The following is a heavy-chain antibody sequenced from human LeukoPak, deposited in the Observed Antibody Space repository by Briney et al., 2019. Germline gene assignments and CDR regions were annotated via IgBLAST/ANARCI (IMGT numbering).Heavy chain of an antibody. V-gene: IGHV3-23*01. CDR2: FTGSGVTT. CDR3: AKVEVTRFDP. Sequence: PGGSLRLSCTASGFSFSNSAMSWVRQAPGKGLEWVSTFTGSGVTTFYADSVKGRFTISRDNSKNTLYLQMNSLRAEDTAVYYCAKVEVTRFDPWGQGTLVTVSS. D-gene: IGHD2-21*02. CDR1: GFSFSNSA. J-gene: IGHJ5*02.